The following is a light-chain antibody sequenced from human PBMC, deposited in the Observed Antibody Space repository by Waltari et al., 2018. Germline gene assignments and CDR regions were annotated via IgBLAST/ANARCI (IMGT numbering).Light chain of an antibody. J-gene: IGLJ1*01. CDR2: EVT. CDR3: SSYRGSKTLLYV. V-gene: IGLV2-14*01. Sequence: QSALTQPAPVSVSPGQSITLSCTGTSSDVGGSNYVSWYQQYPGKAPKLIIYEVTNRPAGVSNRFSGSKSGNTASLTISGLQSEDEADYFCSSYRGSKTLLYVFGTGTTVTVL. CDR1: SSDVGGSNY.